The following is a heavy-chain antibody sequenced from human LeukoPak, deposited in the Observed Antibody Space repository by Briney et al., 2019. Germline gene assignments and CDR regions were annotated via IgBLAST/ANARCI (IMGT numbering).Heavy chain of an antibody. D-gene: IGHD6-13*01. J-gene: IGHJ6*03. CDR2: IIPIFGTA. CDR1: GGTFSSYA. V-gene: IGHV1-69*01. CDR3: ARCGYSSSWYSRAYYYYMDV. Sequence: AVRVSCKASGGTFSSYAISWVRQAPGEGVEWMGGIIPIFGTANYAQKFQGRVTITSDQSTSTAYMELRSLRSEDTAVYYCARCGYSSSWYSRAYYYYMDVWGKGTTVTVSS.